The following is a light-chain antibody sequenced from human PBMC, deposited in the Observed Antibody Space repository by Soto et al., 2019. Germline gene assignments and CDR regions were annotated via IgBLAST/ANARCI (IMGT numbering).Light chain of an antibody. CDR2: GNS. Sequence: QAVLTQPPSVSGAPGQRVTISCTGRSSNIGAGYDVHWYQQLPGTAPKLLIYGNSNRPSGVPDRFSGSKSGTSASLAITGLQAEDEADYYCQSYDSSLSGPYVVFGGGTKLTVL. CDR1: SSNIGAGYD. J-gene: IGLJ2*01. CDR3: QSYDSSLSGPYVV. V-gene: IGLV1-40*01.